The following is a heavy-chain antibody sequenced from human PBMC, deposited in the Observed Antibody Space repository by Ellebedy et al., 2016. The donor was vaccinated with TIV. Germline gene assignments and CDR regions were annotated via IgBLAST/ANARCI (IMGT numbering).Heavy chain of an antibody. J-gene: IGHJ3*02. D-gene: IGHD2-15*01. CDR2: LYSGGAT. CDR1: GLTFSDAW. CDR3: ARDLREGCSGANCYSDAFDI. Sequence: GESLKISCAASGLTFSDAWMNWVRQAPGKGLEWVSVLYSGGATSYADSVRGRFTISRDSSKNTLYLQMNSLRAEDTAAYYCARDLREGCSGANCYSDAFDIWGQGTMVTVSS. V-gene: IGHV3-66*01.